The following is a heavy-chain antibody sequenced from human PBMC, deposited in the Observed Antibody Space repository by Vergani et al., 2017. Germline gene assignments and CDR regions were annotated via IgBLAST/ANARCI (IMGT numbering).Heavy chain of an antibody. CDR2: ISGSGGFT. CDR1: GFTFTNFA. CDR3: TKAGQYDSDNFHDS. Sequence: EVQLVESGGNLVQPGGSLRLSCAASGFTFTNFAMTWVRQAPGEGLEWVSGISGSGGFTYYADSVKGRFTISRDNSKNTMFLQMNNLRAEDTAVYYCTKAGQYDSDNFHDSWGQGALVTVAS. V-gene: IGHV3-23*04. D-gene: IGHD3-22*01. J-gene: IGHJ1*01.